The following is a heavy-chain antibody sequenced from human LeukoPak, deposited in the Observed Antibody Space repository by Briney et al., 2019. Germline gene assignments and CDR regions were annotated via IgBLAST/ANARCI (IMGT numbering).Heavy chain of an antibody. D-gene: IGHD1-26*01. CDR3: ARERRIVGATPSWFDP. CDR1: GYTFTGYY. J-gene: IGHJ5*02. V-gene: IGHV1-2*02. CDR2: INPNSGGT. Sequence: ASVKVSCKASGYTFTGYYMHWVRQAPGQGLEWMGWINPNSGGTSYAQKFQGRVTMTRDTSISTAYMELSRLRSDDTAVYYCARERRIVGATPSWFDPWSQGTLVTVSS.